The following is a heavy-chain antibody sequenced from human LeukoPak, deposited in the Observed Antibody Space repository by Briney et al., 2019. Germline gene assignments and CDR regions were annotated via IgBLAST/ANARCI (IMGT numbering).Heavy chain of an antibody. Sequence: GGSLRLSCAASGFTFSSYEMNWVRQAPGKGLEWVSYISSSGSNIYYADSVKGRFTISRHNAKNSLYLQMNSLRAEDTAVYYCSRGWISDSFDCWGQGTLVTVSS. CDR3: SRGWISDSFDC. D-gene: IGHD5-12*01. CDR2: ISSSGSNI. V-gene: IGHV3-48*03. J-gene: IGHJ4*02. CDR1: GFTFSSYE.